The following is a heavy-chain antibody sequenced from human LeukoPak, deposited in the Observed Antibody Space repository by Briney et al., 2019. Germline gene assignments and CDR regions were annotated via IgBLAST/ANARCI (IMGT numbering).Heavy chain of an antibody. J-gene: IGHJ3*02. CDR2: IWYDGSNK. Sequence: PGGSLRLSCAASGFTFRSYGMHWVRQAPGKGLEWVAVIWYDGSNKYYADSVKGRFAISRDNSKNTMYLQMNSLRAEDTAVYYCARHSPYTTNDIWGQGTMVTVSS. CDR3: ARHSPYTTNDI. CDR1: GFTFRSYG. D-gene: IGHD2-2*02. V-gene: IGHV3-33*01.